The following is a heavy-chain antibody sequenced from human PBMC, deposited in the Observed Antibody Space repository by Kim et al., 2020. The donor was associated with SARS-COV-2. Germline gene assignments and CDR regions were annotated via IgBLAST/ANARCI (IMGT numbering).Heavy chain of an antibody. CDR1: GGSISSGGYY. D-gene: IGHD2-2*03. Sequence: SETLSLTCTVSGGSISSGGYYWSWIRQHPGKGLEWIGYIYYSGSTYYNPSLKSRVTISVDTSKNQFSLKLSSVTAADTAVYYCARGGGYCSSTSCWDWYFDLWGRGTLVTVSS. J-gene: IGHJ2*01. V-gene: IGHV4-31*03. CDR2: IYYSGST. CDR3: ARGGGYCSSTSCWDWYFDL.